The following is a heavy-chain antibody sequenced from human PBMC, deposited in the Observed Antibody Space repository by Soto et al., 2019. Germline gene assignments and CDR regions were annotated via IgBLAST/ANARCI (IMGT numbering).Heavy chain of an antibody. CDR2: IIPIFGTA. V-gene: IGHV1-69*13. D-gene: IGHD3-3*01. CDR1: GDTFSSDA. J-gene: IGHJ4*02. CDR3: ARVRRYYDFWSGYYDY. Sequence: SVKGACKTSGDTFSSDAVSWVRQAPGQGLEWMGGIIPIFGTANYAQKFQGRVTITADESTSTAYMELSSLRSEDTAVYYCARVRRYYDFWSGYYDYWGQGTLVTVSS.